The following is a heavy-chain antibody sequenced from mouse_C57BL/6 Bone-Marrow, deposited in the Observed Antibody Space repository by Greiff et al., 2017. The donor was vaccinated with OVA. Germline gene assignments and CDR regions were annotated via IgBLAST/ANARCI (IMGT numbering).Heavy chain of an antibody. CDR1: GYTFTNYW. V-gene: IGHV1-63*01. J-gene: IGHJ3*01. Sequence: VQLQQSGAELVRPGTSVKMSCKASGYTFTNYWIGWAKQRPGHGLEWIGDIYPGGGYTNYNEKFKGKASLTADKSSSTAYMQFSSLTSEDSAIYYCATGTWFAYWGQGTLVTVSA. CDR2: IYPGGGYT. CDR3: ATGTWFAY. D-gene: IGHD4-1*01.